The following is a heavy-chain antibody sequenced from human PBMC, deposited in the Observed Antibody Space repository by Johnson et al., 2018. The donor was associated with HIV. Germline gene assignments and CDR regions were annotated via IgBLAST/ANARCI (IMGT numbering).Heavy chain of an antibody. V-gene: IGHV3-11*01. J-gene: IGHJ3*01. CDR3: ARAPEVRGVDAFDV. CDR1: GFTFSNAW. Sequence: QVQLVESGGGLVKPGGSLRLSCAASGFTFSNAWMSWVRQAPGKGLELVSYITSTGITVYYAASVKGRFTISRDNAKNSVYLQMNSLESEDTAVYYCARAPEVRGVDAFDVWGQGTMLTVSS. D-gene: IGHD3-10*01. CDR2: ITSTGITV.